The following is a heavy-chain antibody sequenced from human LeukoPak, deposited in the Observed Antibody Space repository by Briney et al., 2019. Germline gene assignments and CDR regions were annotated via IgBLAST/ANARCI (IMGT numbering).Heavy chain of an antibody. D-gene: IGHD3-22*01. CDR2: IYYSGST. CDR1: GGSISSYY. J-gene: IGHJ4*02. Sequence: PSETLSLTCTVSGGSISSYYWSWIRQPPGKGLEWIGYIYYSGSTNYNPSLKSRVTISVDTSKNQFSLKLSSVTAADTAVYYCARTYYYDWAYDYWGQGTLVTVSS. V-gene: IGHV4-59*08. CDR3: ARTYYYDWAYDY.